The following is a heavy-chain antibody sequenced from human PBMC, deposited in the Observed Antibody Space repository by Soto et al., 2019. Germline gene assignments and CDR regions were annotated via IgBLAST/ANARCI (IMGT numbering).Heavy chain of an antibody. CDR2: INSDGSST. V-gene: IGHV3-74*01. J-gene: IGHJ4*02. CDR3: ARDLNRYYFDF. Sequence: GGSLRLSCAASGFSFSSYWMHWVRQAPGKGLVWVSRINSDGSSTNYADSVKGRFTISRDNAKNTLYLQMNSLRAEDTAVYFCARDLNRYYFDFRAQRTPVTVSS. CDR1: GFSFSSYW.